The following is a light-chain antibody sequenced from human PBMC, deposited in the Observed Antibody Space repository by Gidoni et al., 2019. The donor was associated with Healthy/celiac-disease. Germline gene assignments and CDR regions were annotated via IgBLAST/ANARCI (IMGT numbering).Light chain of an antibody. CDR2: DAS. Sequence: EIVLTQSPATLSLSPGERATLSCRASQSVCSYLAWYQQKPGQAPRLLMYDASNRATGIPARFSGSGSGTDFTLTISSLEPEDFAVYYCQQRSNWPPYTFXQXTKLEIK. CDR1: QSVCSY. CDR3: QQRSNWPPYT. V-gene: IGKV3-11*01. J-gene: IGKJ2*01.